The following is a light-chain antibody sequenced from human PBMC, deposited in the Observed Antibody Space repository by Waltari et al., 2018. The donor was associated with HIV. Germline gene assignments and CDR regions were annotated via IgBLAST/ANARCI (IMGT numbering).Light chain of an antibody. V-gene: IGLV3-21*04. J-gene: IGLJ1*01. Sequence: YALTQPPSVSVAPGRTARIACEGNNIGDKSVPWYQQKPGQAPILVIYYDTDRPSGIPERFSGSNSGNTASLIISRVEAGDEADYYCQVWDTTTDQYVFGTGTKVTV. CDR2: YDT. CDR1: NIGDKS. CDR3: QVWDTTTDQYV.